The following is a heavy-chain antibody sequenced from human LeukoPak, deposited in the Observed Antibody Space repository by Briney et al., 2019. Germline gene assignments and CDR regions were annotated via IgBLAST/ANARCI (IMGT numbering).Heavy chain of an antibody. V-gene: IGHV3-23*01. CDR2: ISGSGGST. Sequence: GGSLRLSCAASGFTFSSYAMSWVRQAPGKGLEWVSAISGSGGSTYYADSVKGRFTISRDNSKNTLYLQMNSLRAEDTAVYYCAKERGHCGGDCPKDAFDIWGQGTMVAVSS. CDR3: AKERGHCGGDCPKDAFDI. CDR1: GFTFSSYA. D-gene: IGHD2-21*02. J-gene: IGHJ3*02.